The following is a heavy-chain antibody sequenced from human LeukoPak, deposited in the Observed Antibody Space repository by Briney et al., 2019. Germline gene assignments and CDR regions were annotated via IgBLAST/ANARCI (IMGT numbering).Heavy chain of an antibody. CDR2: ISFDGNNK. D-gene: IGHD3-3*01. V-gene: IGHV3-30-3*01. CDR3: ARGAPLVWSDYSPDAFDI. CDR1: GFTFSSYA. J-gene: IGHJ3*02. Sequence: PGGSLRLSCAASGFTFSSYAMHWVRQAPGKGLEWVAVISFDGNNKYYADSVKGRFTISRDNSKNTLYLQMNSLRAEDTAVYYCARGAPLVWSDYSPDAFDIWGQGTMLTVSS.